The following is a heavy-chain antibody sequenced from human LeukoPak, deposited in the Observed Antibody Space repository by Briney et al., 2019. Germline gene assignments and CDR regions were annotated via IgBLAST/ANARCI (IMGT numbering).Heavy chain of an antibody. CDR1: GFTLSSYE. D-gene: IGHD5-12*01. CDR3: ARTAYSGYDFDY. CDR2: ISSTGSTI. Sequence: PGGSLRLSCAASGFTLSSYEMNWVRQAPGKGLEWVSYISSTGSTIYYADSVKGRFTISRDNAKNSLYLQMNSLRAEDTAVYYCARTAYSGYDFDYWGQGTLVTVSS. V-gene: IGHV3-48*03. J-gene: IGHJ4*02.